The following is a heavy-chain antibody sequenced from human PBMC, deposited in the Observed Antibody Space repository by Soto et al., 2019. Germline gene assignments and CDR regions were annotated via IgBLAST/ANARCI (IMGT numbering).Heavy chain of an antibody. D-gene: IGHD6-6*01. J-gene: IGHJ5*02. CDR3: ARRLPYSSSSRLWDWFDP. CDR1: GGSISSYY. V-gene: IGHV4-59*08. Sequence: QVQRQESGPGLVKPSETLSLTCTVSGGSISSYYWSWIRQPPGKGLEWIGYIYYSGSTNYNPSLKSRVTISVDTSKNQFSLKLSSVTAADTAVYYCARRLPYSSSSRLWDWFDPWGQGTLVTVSS. CDR2: IYYSGST.